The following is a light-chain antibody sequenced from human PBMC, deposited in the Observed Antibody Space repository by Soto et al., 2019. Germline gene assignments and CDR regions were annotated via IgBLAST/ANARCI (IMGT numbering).Light chain of an antibody. Sequence: DIQMTQSPYTLSASVGDKVTVTCRASQSVSGWLAWYQQKPGEAPKLLIYDASALPRGVPSRVSGSGSGTKFTLPIASLQPDDFATYYCQQYETFSGTFGPGTKVEI. V-gene: IGKV1-5*01. J-gene: IGKJ1*01. CDR1: QSVSGW. CDR3: QQYETFSGT. CDR2: DAS.